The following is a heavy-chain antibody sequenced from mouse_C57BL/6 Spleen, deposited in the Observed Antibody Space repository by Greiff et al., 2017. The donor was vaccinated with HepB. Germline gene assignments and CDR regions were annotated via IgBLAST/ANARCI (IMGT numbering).Heavy chain of an antibody. V-gene: IGHV1-81*01. J-gene: IGHJ4*01. D-gene: IGHD2-4*01. CDR3: ATIYYDYGYYATDG. Sequence: QVQLQQSGAELARPGASVKLSCKASGYTFTSYGISWVKQRTGQGLEWIGEIYPRSGNTYYNEKFKGKATLTADKSSSTAYMELRSLTSEDSAVYFCATIYYDYGYYATDGWGPGTPVTV. CDR2: IYPRSGNT. CDR1: GYTFTSYG.